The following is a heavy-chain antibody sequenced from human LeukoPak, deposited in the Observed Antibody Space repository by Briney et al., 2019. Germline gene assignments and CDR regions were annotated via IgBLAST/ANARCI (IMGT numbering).Heavy chain of an antibody. Sequence: PGGSLRLSCAASGFTVSSSYMSWIRQPPGKGLEWIGSIYYSGSTYYNPSLKSRVTISVDTSKNQFSLKLSSVTAADTAVYYCARLKDDYGDYVYFDYWGQGTLVTVSS. D-gene: IGHD4-17*01. CDR2: IYYSGST. CDR1: GFTVSSSY. J-gene: IGHJ4*02. V-gene: IGHV4-39*01. CDR3: ARLKDDYGDYVYFDY.